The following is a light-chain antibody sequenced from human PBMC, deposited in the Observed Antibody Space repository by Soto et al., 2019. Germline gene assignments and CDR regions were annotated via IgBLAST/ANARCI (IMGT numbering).Light chain of an antibody. CDR3: SSYTSSSTLV. Sequence: QSALTQPASVSGSPGQSITISCTGTSSDVGGYNYVSWFQHHPGKAPKLMIFEVSNRPSGVSNRFSGSKSCNTASLTISGLQADDEADYYCSSYTSSSTLVFGGGTKLTVL. CDR2: EVS. J-gene: IGLJ3*02. V-gene: IGLV2-14*01. CDR1: SSDVGGYNY.